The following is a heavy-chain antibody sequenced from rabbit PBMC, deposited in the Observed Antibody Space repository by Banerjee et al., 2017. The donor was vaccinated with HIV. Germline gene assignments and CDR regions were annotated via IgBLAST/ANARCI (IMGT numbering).Heavy chain of an antibody. CDR3: ARNMSSSAL. Sequence: QEQVVESGGGLVQPGGSLKLSCKASGFDFSGYGVSWVRQVPGKGLEWIACIYVGSGAVSYYAIWAKGRFTISKTSSTTVTLQMTSLTAADTATYFCARNMSSSALWGPGTLVTVS. CDR1: GFDFSGYG. D-gene: IGHD1-1*01. CDR2: IYVGSGAVS. J-gene: IGHJ6*01. V-gene: IGHV1S45*01.